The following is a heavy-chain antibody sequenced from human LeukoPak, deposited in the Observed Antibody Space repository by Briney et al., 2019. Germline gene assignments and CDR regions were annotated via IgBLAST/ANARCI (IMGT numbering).Heavy chain of an antibody. Sequence: SQTLSLTCAVSGGSISSGGYSWSWIRQPPGKGLEWIGYIYHSGSTYYNPSLKSRVTISVDRSKNQFSLKLSSVTAADTAVYYCARAVYDSSGYYYYPWGQGTLVTVPS. CDR1: GGSISSGGYS. D-gene: IGHD3-22*01. J-gene: IGHJ5*02. V-gene: IGHV4-30-2*01. CDR3: ARAVYDSSGYYYYP. CDR2: IYHSGST.